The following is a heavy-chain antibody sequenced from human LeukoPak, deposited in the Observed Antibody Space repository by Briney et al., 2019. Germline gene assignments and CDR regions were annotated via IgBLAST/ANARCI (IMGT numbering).Heavy chain of an antibody. D-gene: IGHD5-24*01. CDR1: GFTFSSYA. Sequence: GRSLRFSCAASGFTFSSYAMHWVRQAPGKGLEWVAVISYDGSNKYYADSVKGRFTISRDNSKNTLYLQMNSLRAEDTAVYYCARDSDRDGYNPDYWGQGTLVTVSS. CDR3: ARDSDRDGYNPDY. J-gene: IGHJ4*02. CDR2: ISYDGSNK. V-gene: IGHV3-30*01.